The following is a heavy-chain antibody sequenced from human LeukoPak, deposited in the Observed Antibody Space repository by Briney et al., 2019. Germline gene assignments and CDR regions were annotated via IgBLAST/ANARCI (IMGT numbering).Heavy chain of an antibody. J-gene: IGHJ6*03. Sequence: ASVKVSCKASGYTFTGCYMHWVRQAPGQGLEWMGWINPNSGGTNYAQKFQGRVTMTRDTSISTAYMELSRLRSDDTAVYYCARKGGIAVAGLNYYYMDVWGKGTTVTVSS. D-gene: IGHD6-19*01. V-gene: IGHV1-2*02. CDR1: GYTFTGCY. CDR3: ARKGGIAVAGLNYYYMDV. CDR2: INPNSGGT.